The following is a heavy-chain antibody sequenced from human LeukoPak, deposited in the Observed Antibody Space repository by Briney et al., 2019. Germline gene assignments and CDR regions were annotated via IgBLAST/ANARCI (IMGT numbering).Heavy chain of an antibody. V-gene: IGHV4-61*02. D-gene: IGHD2-15*01. CDR1: GGSVFSDTSY. CDR2: IYPSGST. CDR3: SRFFWKSGGYFDL. Sequence: SETLSLTCTVSGGSVFSDTSYWAWIRQPAGKGLEWIGRIYPSGSTNSNPSVKSRLSMSIDTSKNQFSLNLTSVTAADTAVYHCSRFFWKSGGYFDLWGQGILVTVSS. J-gene: IGHJ4*02.